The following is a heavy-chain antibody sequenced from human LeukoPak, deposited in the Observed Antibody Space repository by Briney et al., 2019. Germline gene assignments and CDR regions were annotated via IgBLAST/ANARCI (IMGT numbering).Heavy chain of an antibody. CDR1: GGSVTSYY. V-gene: IGHV4-59*08. D-gene: IGHD6-13*01. Sequence: PSETLSLTCTVSGGSVTSYYCNWVRQPPGRGLEWIGYIYYSGGTSYNPSLESRVTISLDTAKNQFSLKLRSVTAEDTAVYYCATTGATSPSSASWFNIEYWGQGTLVPVSS. CDR3: ATTGATSPSSASWFNIEY. CDR2: IYYSGGT. J-gene: IGHJ4*02.